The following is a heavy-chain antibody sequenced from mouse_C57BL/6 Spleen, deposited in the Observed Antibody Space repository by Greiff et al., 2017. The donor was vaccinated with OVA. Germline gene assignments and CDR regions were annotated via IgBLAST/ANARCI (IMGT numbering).Heavy chain of an antibody. V-gene: IGHV5-9-1*02. CDR1: GFTFSSYA. CDR3: TREGRSFAY. J-gene: IGHJ3*01. CDR2: ISSGGDYI. D-gene: IGHD3-3*01. Sequence: EVKLVESGEGLVKPGGSLKLSCAASGFTFSSYAMSWVRQTPEKRLEWVAYISSGGDYIYYATTVKGRFTISRDNARNTLYLQMSSLKSEDTDMYYCTREGRSFAYWGQGTLVTVSA.